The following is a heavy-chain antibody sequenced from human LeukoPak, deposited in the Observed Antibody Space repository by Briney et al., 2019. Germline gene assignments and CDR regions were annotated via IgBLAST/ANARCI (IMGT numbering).Heavy chain of an antibody. CDR1: GFIFSDYS. CDR3: ATYYYASGSSD. J-gene: IGHJ4*02. CDR2: ISTHSTYT. Sequence: GGSLRLSCAASGFIFSDYSMSWIRQAPGKGLEWVSYISTHSTYTHYADSVRGRFTISRDNAKNSLYLQMNGLRAEDTAVYYCATYYYASGSSDWGQGTLVTVSS. V-gene: IGHV3-11*03. D-gene: IGHD3-10*01.